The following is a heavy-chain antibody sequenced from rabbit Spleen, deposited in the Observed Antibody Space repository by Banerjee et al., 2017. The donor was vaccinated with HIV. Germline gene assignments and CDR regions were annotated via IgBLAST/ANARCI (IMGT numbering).Heavy chain of an antibody. CDR2: INAVTGKA. CDR3: ARDLDGGIGWNFGW. J-gene: IGHJ4*01. Sequence: QEQLVESGGGLVRPEGSLKLSCTASGFSFSNKAVMCWVRQAPGKGLQWIACINAVTGKAVSAPWAKGGSAFSKTSSTTVTLKMTSLTAADTATYFCARDLDGGIGWNFGWWGPGTLVTVS. D-gene: IGHD1-1*01. V-gene: IGHV1S45*01. CDR1: GFSFSNKAV.